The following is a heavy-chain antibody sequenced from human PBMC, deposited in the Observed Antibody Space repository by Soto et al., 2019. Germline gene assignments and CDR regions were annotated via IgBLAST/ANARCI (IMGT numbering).Heavy chain of an antibody. Sequence: VKVSCKASGGTFSSYTISWVRQAPGQGLEWMGRIIPILGIANYAQKFQGRVTITADKSTSTAYMELSSLRSEDTAVYYCARAAAAGTGYYYYYMDVWGKGTKVTVSS. D-gene: IGHD6-13*01. CDR3: ARAAAAGTGYYYYYMDV. CDR1: GGTFSSYT. CDR2: IIPILGIA. J-gene: IGHJ6*03. V-gene: IGHV1-69*02.